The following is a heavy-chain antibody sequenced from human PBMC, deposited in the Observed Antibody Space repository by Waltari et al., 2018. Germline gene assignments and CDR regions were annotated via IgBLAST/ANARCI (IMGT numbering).Heavy chain of an antibody. J-gene: IGHJ4*02. Sequence: EMQLLESGGGLVQSGGSLRPSCTASCLPFYDYTIHLVRQRPGKSLEWLSLITDNGDNTYYADSVKGRFTISRDNSKSSLYLHMDRLEIADTAFYFCAKGARGPIDFWGRGTLVTVSS. CDR1: CLPFYDYT. V-gene: IGHV3-43*02. CDR2: ITDNGDNT. CDR3: AKGARGPIDF.